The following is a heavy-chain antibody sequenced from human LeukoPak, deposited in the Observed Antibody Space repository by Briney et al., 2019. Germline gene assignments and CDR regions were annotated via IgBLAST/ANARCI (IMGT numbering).Heavy chain of an antibody. D-gene: IGHD6-13*01. Sequence: SVKVSCKASGGTFSSYAISWVRQAPGQGLEWMGGIIPIFGTANYAQKFQGRVTITADESTSTAYMELSSLRSEDTAVYYCARAYSSSWYGENYYCYYGMDVWGQGTTVTVSS. CDR1: GGTFSSYA. J-gene: IGHJ6*02. V-gene: IGHV1-69*13. CDR2: IIPIFGTA. CDR3: ARAYSSSWYGENYYCYYGMDV.